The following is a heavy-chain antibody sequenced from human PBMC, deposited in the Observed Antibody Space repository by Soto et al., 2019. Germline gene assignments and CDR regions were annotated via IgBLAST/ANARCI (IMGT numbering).Heavy chain of an antibody. CDR3: VSQRHWARPFAS. CDR1: GFIFRDYE. D-gene: IGHD7-27*01. V-gene: IGHV3-48*03. Sequence: EVRLVESGGDVVKSGGSLRLSCVASGFIFRDYEMNWVRQAPGRGLEWVSHISTSGSNISDSDSVRGRFTISRDNTKHTRYWQMYRRRTQDTGVYYAVSQRHWARPFASWGRGT. CDR2: ISTSGSNI. J-gene: IGHJ4*02.